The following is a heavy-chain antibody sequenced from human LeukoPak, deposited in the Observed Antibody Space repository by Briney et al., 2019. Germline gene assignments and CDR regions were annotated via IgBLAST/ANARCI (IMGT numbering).Heavy chain of an antibody. CDR3: ARYCTSTTCILRGFDY. J-gene: IGHJ4*02. D-gene: IGHD2-2*01. CDR2: IYHTGSA. Sequence: PSETLSLTCSVSGYSFTSGHYWGWIRQPPGKGLEWIANIYHTGSAHYNPSLKSRVTIAVDTSKNQFSLKLSSVTAADTAVYYCARYCTSTTCILRGFDYWGQGTLVTVSS. CDR1: GYSFTSGHY. V-gene: IGHV4-38-2*01.